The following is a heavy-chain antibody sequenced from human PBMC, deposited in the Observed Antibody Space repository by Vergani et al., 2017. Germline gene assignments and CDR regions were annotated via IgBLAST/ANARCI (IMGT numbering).Heavy chain of an antibody. Sequence: QVQLVQSGAEVKKPGASVKVSCKASGYTFTSYGISWVRQAPGQGLEWMGWISAYNGNTNYAQKVQGRVTITRDTSASTAYMELRSLRSEDTAVYYCARDQPYLDDAFDIWGQGTMVTVSS. CDR2: ISAYNGNT. J-gene: IGHJ3*02. V-gene: IGHV1-18*01. CDR3: ARDQPYLDDAFDI. CDR1: GYTFTSYG. D-gene: IGHD2/OR15-2a*01.